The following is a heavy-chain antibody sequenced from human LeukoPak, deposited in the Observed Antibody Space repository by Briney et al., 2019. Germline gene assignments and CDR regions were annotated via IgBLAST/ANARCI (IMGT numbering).Heavy chain of an antibody. J-gene: IGHJ3*02. CDR3: ARDTYYYDSSGYYCAFDI. Sequence: SETLSLTCTVSGGSISSYYWSWIRQPPGKGLEWIGYIYYSGSTNHNPSLKSRVTISVDTSKNQFSLKLSSVTAADTAVYYCARDTYYYDSSGYYCAFDIWGQGTMVTVSS. D-gene: IGHD3-22*01. CDR1: GGSISSYY. V-gene: IGHV4-59*01. CDR2: IYYSGST.